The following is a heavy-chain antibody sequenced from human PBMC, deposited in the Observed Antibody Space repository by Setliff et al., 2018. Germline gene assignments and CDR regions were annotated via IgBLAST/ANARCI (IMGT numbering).Heavy chain of an antibody. CDR2: IGIPSENT. V-gene: IGHV1-18*01. CDR3: ARDVGAYCSGRICHPGY. J-gene: IGHJ4*02. Sequence: ASVKVSCKPSGNTFISYGIRWLRQAPGQGLEWMGWIGIPSENTNYAQSFQGRVTMTADTSTNTAYMELKSLRSDDTAVYYCARDVGAYCSGRICHPGYWGQGTLVTVSS. D-gene: IGHD2-15*01. CDR1: GNTFISYG.